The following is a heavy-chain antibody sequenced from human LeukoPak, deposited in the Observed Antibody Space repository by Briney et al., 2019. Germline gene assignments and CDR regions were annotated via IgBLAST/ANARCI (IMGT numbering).Heavy chain of an antibody. J-gene: IGHJ4*02. V-gene: IGHV3-30*04. D-gene: IGHD3-22*01. CDR3: ARDLLVVVMTGGLDY. CDR2: SSSDGTTK. Sequence: GGSLRLSCAASGFTFSSYVLHWVRQAPGEGLEWVALSSSDGTTKYNADSVEGRFTISRDNAKNSLYLQMNSLRAEDTAVYYCARDLLVVVMTGGLDYWGQGTLVTVSS. CDR1: GFTFSSYV.